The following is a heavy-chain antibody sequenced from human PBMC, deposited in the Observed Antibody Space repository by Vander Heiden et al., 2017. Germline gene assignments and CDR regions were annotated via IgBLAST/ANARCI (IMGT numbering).Heavy chain of an antibody. J-gene: IGHJ4*02. CDR2: INTDGSST. D-gene: IGHD2-15*01. V-gene: IGHV3-74*01. CDR1: GFNFSRYW. Sequence: EEQLVESGGGLVQPGGSLRLSWAAFGFNFSRYWMHWVRQAPGKGLVWVSRINTDGSSTTYADSVKGRFTISRDNAKNTLYLQMNSLRAEDSAVYYCAGYCGGGVCYPAHWGQGTLVTVSS. CDR3: AGYCGGGVCYPAH.